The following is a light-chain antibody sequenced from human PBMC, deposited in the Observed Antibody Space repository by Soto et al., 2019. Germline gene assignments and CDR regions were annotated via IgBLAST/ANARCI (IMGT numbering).Light chain of an antibody. CDR2: DVN. J-gene: IGLJ1*01. V-gene: IGLV2-11*01. Sequence: QSVLTQPRSVSGSPGQSVTISCTGSSSDVGAYNFASWYQQHPGAAPKLLIHDVNKRPPGVPDRFSASKSDNTASLTISGLQAEDEADYYCCSYAGEYKYVFGSGTKLTVL. CDR1: SSDVGAYNF. CDR3: CSYAGEYKYV.